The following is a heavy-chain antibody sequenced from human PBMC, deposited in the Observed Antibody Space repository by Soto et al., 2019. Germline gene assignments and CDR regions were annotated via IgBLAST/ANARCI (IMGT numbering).Heavy chain of an antibody. CDR1: GGSFSGYY. Sequence: SETLSLTCAVYGGSFSGYYLSWIRQPPGKGLEWIGEINHSGSTNYNPSLKSRVTISVDTSKNQFSLKLSSVTAADTAVYYCARATYSVLRNFGWLLNSYDYCGQGTLVTVSS. CDR2: INHSGST. V-gene: IGHV4-34*01. D-gene: IGHD3-9*01. CDR3: ARATYSVLRNFGWLLNSYDY. J-gene: IGHJ4*02.